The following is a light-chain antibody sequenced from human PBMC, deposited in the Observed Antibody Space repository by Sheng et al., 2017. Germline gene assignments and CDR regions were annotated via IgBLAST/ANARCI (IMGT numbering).Light chain of an antibody. CDR1: NSDVGSYNL. CDR3: SSSTSSSTQVV. Sequence: QSALAQPASVSGSPGQSITISCTGTNSDVGSYNLVSWYQQYPGKAPKLIIYEGNERPSGVSTRFSGSKSGNTASLTISGLRAEDEADYYCSSSTSSSTQVVFGGGTKLTVL. CDR2: EGN. J-gene: IGLJ3*02. V-gene: IGLV2-14*02.